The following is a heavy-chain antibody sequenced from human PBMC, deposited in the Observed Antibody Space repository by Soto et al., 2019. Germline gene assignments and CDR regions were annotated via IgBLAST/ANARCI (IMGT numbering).Heavy chain of an antibody. Sequence: QVQLMQSGAEVKKPGASVKVSCKASGDTFTDYYIHWVRQAPGQGLEWMGTVNPSGGHTTYAQHFLGRVTMTRDTSPSTPYMELTSLRSEDTAVYYCARGGHVVVVTAALDYWGQGTLVTVSS. V-gene: IGHV1-46*01. CDR3: ARGGHVVVVTAALDY. D-gene: IGHD2-21*02. J-gene: IGHJ4*02. CDR1: GDTFTDYY. CDR2: VNPSGGHT.